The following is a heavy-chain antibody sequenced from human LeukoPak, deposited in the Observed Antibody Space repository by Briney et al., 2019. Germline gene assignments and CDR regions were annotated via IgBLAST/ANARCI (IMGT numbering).Heavy chain of an antibody. Sequence: GGTLRLSCAASGFTFSSYGMSWVRQAPGKRVEWVSAISGSGGSTYYADSVKGRFTISRDNSKNTLYLQMNSLRAEDTAVYYCARPAYYYDSSGYYNYWGQGTLVTVSS. CDR3: ARPAYYYDSSGYYNY. CDR2: ISGSGGST. J-gene: IGHJ4*02. V-gene: IGHV3-23*01. CDR1: GFTFSSYG. D-gene: IGHD3-22*01.